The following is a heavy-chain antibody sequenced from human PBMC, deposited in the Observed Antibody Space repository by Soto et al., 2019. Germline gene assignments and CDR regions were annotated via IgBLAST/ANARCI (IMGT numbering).Heavy chain of an antibody. CDR1: GFTFSSYN. D-gene: IGHD3-9*01. CDR2: IKQDGSEK. V-gene: IGHV3-7*01. CDR3: ARGERYFDWLVDY. Sequence: PGGSLRLSCAASGFTFSSYNMNWVRQAPGKGLEWVANIKQDGSEKYYVDSVKGRFTISRDNAKNSLYLQMNSLRAEDTAVYYCARGERYFDWLVDYWGQGTLVTVSS. J-gene: IGHJ4*02.